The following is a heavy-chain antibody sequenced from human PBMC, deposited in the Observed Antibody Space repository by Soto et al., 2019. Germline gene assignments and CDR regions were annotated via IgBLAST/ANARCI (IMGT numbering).Heavy chain of an antibody. D-gene: IGHD1-1*01. CDR3: AREGGESSDGIYYFDS. CDR2: IYYSGNT. J-gene: IGHJ4*02. CDR1: GGSTSSDNY. Sequence: QVQLQESGPGLVKPSQNLSLTCTVSGGSTSSDNYWSWIRKPPGKCLDWIGHIYYSGNTDYNPSLKSRLAISRDTSKNQFSLKLSSVTAAETAVYFCAREGGESSDGIYYFDSWGQGSLGTGSS. V-gene: IGHV4-30-4*01.